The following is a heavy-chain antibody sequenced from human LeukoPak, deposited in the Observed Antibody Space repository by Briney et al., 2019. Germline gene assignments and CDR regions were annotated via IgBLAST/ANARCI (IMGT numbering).Heavy chain of an antibody. CDR3: AKSLWFGELFPTDY. V-gene: IGHV3-30*18. D-gene: IGHD3-10*01. J-gene: IGHJ4*02. CDR1: GFTFSSYG. Sequence: PGGSLRLSCAASGFTFSSYGMHWVRQAPGKGLEWVAVISYDGSNKYYADSVKGRFTISRDNSKNTLYLQMNSLRAEDTAVYYCAKSLWFGELFPTDYWGQGTLVTASS. CDR2: ISYDGSNK.